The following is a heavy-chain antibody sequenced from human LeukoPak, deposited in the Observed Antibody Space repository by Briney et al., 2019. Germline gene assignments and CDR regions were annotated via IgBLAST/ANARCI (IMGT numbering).Heavy chain of an antibody. CDR3: ARGPRRVGATSYFDY. J-gene: IGHJ4*02. V-gene: IGHV3-21*01. CDR1: GFTFSSYS. CDR2: ISSSSSYI. Sequence: GGSLRLSCAASGFTFSSYSMNWVRQAPGKGLEWASSISSSSSYIYYADSVKGRFTISRDNAKNSLYLQMNSLRAEDTAVYYCARGPRRVGATSYFDYWGQGTLVTVSS. D-gene: IGHD1-26*01.